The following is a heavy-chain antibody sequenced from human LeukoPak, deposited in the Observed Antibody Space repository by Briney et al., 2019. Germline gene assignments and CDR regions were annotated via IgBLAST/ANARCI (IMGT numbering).Heavy chain of an antibody. V-gene: IGHV3-21*01. Sequence: GGSLRLSCAASGFTFSSYSMNWVRQAPGKGLEWVSSISSSSSYIYYADSVKGRFTISRDNAKNSLYLQMNSLRAEDTAVYYCARDLEVLEWLLYQGFQDAFDIWGQGTMVTVSS. CDR3: ARDLEVLEWLLYQGFQDAFDI. CDR1: GFTFSSYS. CDR2: ISSSSSYI. D-gene: IGHD3-3*01. J-gene: IGHJ3*02.